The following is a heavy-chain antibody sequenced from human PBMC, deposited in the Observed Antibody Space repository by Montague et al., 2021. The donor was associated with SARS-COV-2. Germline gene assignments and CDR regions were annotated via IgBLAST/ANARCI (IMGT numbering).Heavy chain of an antibody. CDR3: ARVLGRPGTIFGVALY. D-gene: IGHD3-3*01. J-gene: IGHJ4*02. Sequence: SETLSLTCGVYGGSFSGYYWSWIRQPPGKGLQWIGGINHSGSTNYNSSLNSRGTISLDTSKNQFSLKLTSVSAADTAVYYCARVLGRPGTIFGVALYWGQGTLVTVSS. CDR2: INHSGST. CDR1: GGSFSGYY. V-gene: IGHV4-34*01.